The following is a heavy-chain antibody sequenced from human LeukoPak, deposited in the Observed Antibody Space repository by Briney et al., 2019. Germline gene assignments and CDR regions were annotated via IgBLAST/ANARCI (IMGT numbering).Heavy chain of an antibody. CDR2: ISSSSSTI. J-gene: IGHJ6*02. Sequence: GGSLRLSCAASGLTPTRYWMSWVRQAPGKGLEWVSYISSSSSTIYYADSVKGRFTISRDNAKNSLYLQMNSLRDEDTAVYYCARSYYGMDVWGQGTTVTVSS. V-gene: IGHV3-48*02. CDR3: ARSYYGMDV. CDR1: GLTPTRYW.